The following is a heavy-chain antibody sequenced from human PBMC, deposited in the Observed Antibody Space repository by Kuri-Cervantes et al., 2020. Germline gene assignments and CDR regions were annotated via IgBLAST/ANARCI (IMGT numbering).Heavy chain of an antibody. D-gene: IGHD2-2*01. CDR1: GGSVSSGSYY. CDR3: ARGVGICSSTGCYVWFDP. CDR2: IYYSGST. V-gene: IGHV4-61*01. Sequence: SETLSLTCTVSGGSVSSGSYYWSWIRQPPGKGLEWIGYIYYSGSTNYNPSLKSRVTISVDTSKNQFSLKLSSVTAADTAVYYCARGVGICSSTGCYVWFDPWGQGILVTVSS. J-gene: IGHJ5*02.